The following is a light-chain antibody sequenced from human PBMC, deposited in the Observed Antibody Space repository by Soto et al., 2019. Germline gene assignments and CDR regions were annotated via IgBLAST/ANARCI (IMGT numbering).Light chain of an antibody. CDR1: QGISSY. CDR3: LQLNDDPRP. V-gene: IGKV1-9*01. CDR2: TAS. Sequence: IQLTQAPSSLSASVGDRFTITCRASQGISSYLAWYQQKPGKAPKLLIYTASNLQSGVPSRFRGSGSGTDFILTINSLQPEDCETDYCLQLNDDPRPFGPGTKVAIK. J-gene: IGKJ3*01.